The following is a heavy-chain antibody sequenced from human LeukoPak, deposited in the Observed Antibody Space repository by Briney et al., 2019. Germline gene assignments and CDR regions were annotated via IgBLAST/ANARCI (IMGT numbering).Heavy chain of an antibody. V-gene: IGHV3-7*03. J-gene: IGHJ4*02. Sequence: GGSLRLSCAASGFTFSSYAMSWVRQAPGKGLEWVANIKQDGSEKNYVDSVKGRFTISRDNAKNSLYLQTNSLRAEDTAVYYCASGLELDYWGQGTLVTVSS. CDR2: IKQDGSEK. CDR3: ASGLELDY. CDR1: GFTFSSYA.